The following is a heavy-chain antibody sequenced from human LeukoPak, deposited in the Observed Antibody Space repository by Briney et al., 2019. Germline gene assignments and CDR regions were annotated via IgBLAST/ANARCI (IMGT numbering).Heavy chain of an antibody. V-gene: IGHV4-4*07. Sequence: PSETLSLTCTVSGGSISSYYWSWIRQRAGKGLEWTGRIYTSGSTNYNPSLKSRVTMSVDTSKNQFSLKLSSVTAADTAVYYCARRDDYFDYWGQGTLVTVSS. D-gene: IGHD5-24*01. J-gene: IGHJ4*02. CDR2: IYTSGST. CDR3: ARRDDYFDY. CDR1: GGSISSYY.